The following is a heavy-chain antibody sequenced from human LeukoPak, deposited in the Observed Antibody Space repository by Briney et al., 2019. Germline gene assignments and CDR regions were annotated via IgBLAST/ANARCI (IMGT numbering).Heavy chain of an antibody. CDR3: ARMGEMAELWD. D-gene: IGHD5-24*01. CDR1: GGSISSYYW. V-gene: IGHV2-70*11. Sequence: TLSLTCTVSGGSISSYYWSWIRQPPGKALEWLARIDWDDDKYYSTSLKTRLTISKDTSKNQVVLTMTNMDPVDTATYYCARMGEMAELWDWGQGTLVTVSS. J-gene: IGHJ4*02. CDR2: IDWDDDK.